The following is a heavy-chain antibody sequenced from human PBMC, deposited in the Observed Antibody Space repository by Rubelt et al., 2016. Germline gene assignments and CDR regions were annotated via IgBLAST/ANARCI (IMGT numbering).Heavy chain of an antibody. D-gene: IGHD6-6*01. V-gene: IGHV4-39*07. CDR1: GGSISSSSYY. J-gene: IGHJ4*02. CDR2: INHSGST. CDR3: ARGVLAARPWDY. Sequence: QLQLQESGPGLVKPSETLSLTCTVSGGSISSSSYYWGWIRQPPGKGLEWIGEINHSGSTNYNPSLTSRGTISVYTSKNQFSRKMSAVTAADTALYYGARGVLAARPWDYWGQGTLVTVSS.